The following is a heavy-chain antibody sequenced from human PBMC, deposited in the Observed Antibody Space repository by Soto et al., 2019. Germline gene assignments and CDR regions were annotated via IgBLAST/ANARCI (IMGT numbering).Heavy chain of an antibody. J-gene: IGHJ4*02. CDR1: GGSISSYY. Sequence: SEPLSLTCTVSGGSISSYYWSWIRQPPGKGLEWIGYIYYSGSTNYNPSLKSRVTISLDTSKNQFSLKLSSVTAADTAVYYCARSQTTVTSYDYWGQGTLVTVSS. V-gene: IGHV4-59*08. D-gene: IGHD4-17*01. CDR2: IYYSGST. CDR3: ARSQTTVTSYDY.